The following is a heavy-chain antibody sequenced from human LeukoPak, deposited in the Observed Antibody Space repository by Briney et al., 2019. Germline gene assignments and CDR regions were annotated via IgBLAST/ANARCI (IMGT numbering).Heavy chain of an antibody. CDR1: AYSFTSYW. J-gene: IGHJ6*01. Sequence: GESLTIPCKGSAYSFTSYWIGWVRPMPAKGLEWMGIIYPGDSNTRYSLSFQGQVSISADKSISTAYLLWSSLTASDTAMYYCARLDSGSGSYYYYGLDVWGQGTTVTVSS. D-gene: IGHD1-26*01. CDR2: IYPGDSNT. CDR3: ARLDSGSGSYYYYGLDV. V-gene: IGHV5-51*01.